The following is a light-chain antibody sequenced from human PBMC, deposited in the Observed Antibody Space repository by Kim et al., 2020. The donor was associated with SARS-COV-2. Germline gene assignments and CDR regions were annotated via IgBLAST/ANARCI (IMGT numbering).Light chain of an antibody. V-gene: IGLV3-9*01. CDR2: RDS. CDR3: KVWNSSTAV. Sequence: LEQTARITCGGDNIGSKSVPWNRRKQGKPPMLVTYRDSNRPSGIPQGLSGSNSGNTATLTIGRAQAGNEADYYCKVWNSSTAVFGGGTQRSV. J-gene: IGLJ2*01. CDR1: NIGSKS.